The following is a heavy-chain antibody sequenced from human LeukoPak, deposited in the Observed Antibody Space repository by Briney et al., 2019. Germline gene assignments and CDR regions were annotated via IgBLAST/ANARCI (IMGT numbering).Heavy chain of an antibody. J-gene: IGHJ6*03. CDR1: GGSISSGSYY. CDR2: INHSGST. V-gene: IGHV4-39*07. CDR3: ARGGPPGYYYDYYMDV. Sequence: SETLSLTCTVSGGSISSGSYYWSWIRQPPGKGLEWIGEINHSGSTNYNPSLKSRVTISVDTSKNQFSLKLSSVTAADTAVYFCARGGPPGYYYDYYMDVWGKGTTVTISS.